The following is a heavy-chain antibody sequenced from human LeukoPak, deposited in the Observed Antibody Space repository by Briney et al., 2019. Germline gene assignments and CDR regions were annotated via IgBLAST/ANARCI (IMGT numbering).Heavy chain of an antibody. CDR3: AREDGYNLLDY. D-gene: IGHD5-24*01. Sequence: SVKVSCKAYGGTFSSYAISWVRQAPGQGLEWMGRIIPILGIANYAQKFQGRVTITADKSTSTAYMELSSLRSEDTAVYYCAREDGYNLLDYWGQGTLVTVSS. J-gene: IGHJ4*02. V-gene: IGHV1-69*04. CDR1: GGTFSSYA. CDR2: IIPILGIA.